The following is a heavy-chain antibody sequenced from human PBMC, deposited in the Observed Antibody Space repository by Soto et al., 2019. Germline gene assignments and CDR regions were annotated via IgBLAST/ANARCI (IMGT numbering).Heavy chain of an antibody. J-gene: IGHJ4*02. D-gene: IGHD4-17*01. CDR1: GGTFSSYA. CDR3: ARSLDYGDYGSPLDY. Sequence: GASVKVSCKASGGTFSSYAISWVRQAPGQGLEWMGGIIPIFGTANYAQKFQGRVTITADESTGTAYMELSSLRSEDTAVYYCARSLDYGDYGSPLDYWGQGTLVTVSS. CDR2: IIPIFGTA. V-gene: IGHV1-69*13.